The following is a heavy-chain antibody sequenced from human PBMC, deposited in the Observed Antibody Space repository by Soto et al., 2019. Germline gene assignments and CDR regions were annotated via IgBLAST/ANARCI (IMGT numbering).Heavy chain of an antibody. CDR3: ARSSAREDWFDP. D-gene: IGHD1-26*01. J-gene: IGHJ5*02. CDR1: GFTFSSYW. CDR2: INSDGSST. V-gene: IGHV3-74*01. Sequence: EVQLVESGGGLVQPGGSLRLSCAASGFTFSSYWMHWVRQAPGKGLVWVSRINSDGSSTSYADSVKGRFTLSRDNAKSTAYPEMKSLRAEDSAVYYCARSSAREDWFDPWGQGTLVTVSS.